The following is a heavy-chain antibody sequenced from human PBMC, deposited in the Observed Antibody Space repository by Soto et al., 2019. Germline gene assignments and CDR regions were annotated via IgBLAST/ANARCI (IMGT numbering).Heavy chain of an antibody. CDR2: ISGSGGST. V-gene: IGHV3-23*01. CDR1: GFTFSSYA. CDR3: AIDWGNHYSSRGAFDI. J-gene: IGHJ3*02. Sequence: GVSLRLSFAASGFTFSSYAMSWFRQAPGKGLEWVSAISGSGGSTYYADSVKGRFTISRDNSKNTLYLQMNSLRAEDTAVYYCAIDWGNHYSSRGAFDISGQGTMVIVSS. D-gene: IGHD2-21*01.